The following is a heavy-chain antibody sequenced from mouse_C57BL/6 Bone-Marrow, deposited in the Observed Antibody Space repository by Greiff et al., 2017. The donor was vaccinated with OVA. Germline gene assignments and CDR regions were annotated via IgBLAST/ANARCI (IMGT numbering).Heavy chain of an antibody. CDR1: GYSITSGYY. CDR3: ARYYYAMDY. Sequence: VQLKESGPGLVKPSQSLSLTCSVTGYSITSGYYWNWIRQFPGNKLEWMGYISYDGSNNYNPSLKNRISITRDTSKNQFFLKLNSVTTEDTATYYCARYYYAMDYWGQGTSGTVSS. CDR2: ISYDGSN. V-gene: IGHV3-6*01. J-gene: IGHJ4*01.